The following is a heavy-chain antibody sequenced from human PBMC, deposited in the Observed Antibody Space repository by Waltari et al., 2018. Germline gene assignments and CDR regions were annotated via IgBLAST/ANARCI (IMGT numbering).Heavy chain of an antibody. CDR1: GFTVRNY. Sequence: EVQLVESGGGLIQPGGSLRLSCVASGFTVRNYMSWVRQAPGKGLEWVSGIYTGGSTDYADSVTGRFIISRDNSKNTLYLQMNNLKAEDTAVYYCATSMAVAGKGRGWFDSWGQGTLVTVSS. D-gene: IGHD6-19*01. J-gene: IGHJ5*01. V-gene: IGHV3-53*01. CDR3: ATSMAVAGKGRGWFDS. CDR2: IYTGGST.